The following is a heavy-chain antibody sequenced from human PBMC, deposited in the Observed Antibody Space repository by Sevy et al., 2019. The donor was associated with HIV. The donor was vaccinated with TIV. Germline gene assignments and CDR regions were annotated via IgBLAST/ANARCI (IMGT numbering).Heavy chain of an antibody. J-gene: IGHJ5*02. Sequence: SETLSLMCSVSGGSISRRNYYWGWIRQPPGKGLEWIGSIYYSGSTYYNPSLKSRVTISVDTSKNQFSLKLTSVTAADTAMYYCVRRGGRGWFDPWGQGTLVTVSS. CDR1: GGSISRRNYY. CDR2: IYYSGST. CDR3: VRRGGRGWFDP. V-gene: IGHV4-39*01. D-gene: IGHD6-25*01.